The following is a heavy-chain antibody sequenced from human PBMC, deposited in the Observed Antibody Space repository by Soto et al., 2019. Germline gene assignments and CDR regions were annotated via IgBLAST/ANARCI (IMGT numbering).Heavy chain of an antibody. CDR3: ATRARERGRWLQSRGAIDAFDI. Sequence: KPSDTLSLTCTVSGGSISSYYWSWFRQPPGKGLEWIGYIYYSGSTNYNPSLKSRVTISVDTSKNQFSLKLSSVTAADTAVYYCATRARERGRWLQSRGAIDAFDIWGQGXMVTVSS. V-gene: IGHV4-59*01. J-gene: IGHJ3*02. D-gene: IGHD3-16*01. CDR1: GGSISSYY. CDR2: IYYSGST.